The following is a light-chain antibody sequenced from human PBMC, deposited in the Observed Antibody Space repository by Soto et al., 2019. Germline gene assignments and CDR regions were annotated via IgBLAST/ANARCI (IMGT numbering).Light chain of an antibody. J-gene: IGLJ1*01. CDR1: SSDVGGYNH. CDR3: SSYTSATTYV. Sequence: QSALTQPASVSGSPGQSITISCTGTSSDVGGYNHVSWYQQHPGKAPKLMIHEVSDRPSGISNRFSGSKSGNTASLTISGLQAEDEADYYCSSYTSATTYVFGTGTKLTVL. CDR2: EVS. V-gene: IGLV2-14*01.